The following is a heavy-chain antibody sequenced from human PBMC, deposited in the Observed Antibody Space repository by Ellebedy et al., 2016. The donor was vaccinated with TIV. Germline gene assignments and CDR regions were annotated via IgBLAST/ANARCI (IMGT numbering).Heavy chain of an antibody. J-gene: IGHJ5*02. D-gene: IGHD2-15*01. Sequence: GGSLRLXXAASGFTFSNYAMTWVRQAPGKGLQWVSAISGAGGTTHYGDSVKGRFTISRDNSKNTVYLQMDSLRVGDTAVYFCAKEDSVVVAADGHCDAWGQGTLVTVSS. CDR3: AKEDSVVVAADGHCDA. V-gene: IGHV3-23*01. CDR2: ISGAGGTT. CDR1: GFTFSNYA.